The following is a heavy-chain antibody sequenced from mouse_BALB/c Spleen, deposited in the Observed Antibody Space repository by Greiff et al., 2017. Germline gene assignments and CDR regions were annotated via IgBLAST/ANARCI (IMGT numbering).Heavy chain of an antibody. Sequence: VQLQQSGAELVRPGTSVKISCKASGYAFTNYWLGWVKQRPGHGLEWIGDIYPGSGNTYYNEKFKGKATLTADKSSSTAYMQLSSLTSEDSAVYFCARKGVYPFDYWGQGTTLTVSS. V-gene: IGHV1-63*01. J-gene: IGHJ2*01. CDR1: GYAFTNYW. CDR3: ARKGVYPFDY. CDR2: IYPGSGNT. D-gene: IGHD2-1*01.